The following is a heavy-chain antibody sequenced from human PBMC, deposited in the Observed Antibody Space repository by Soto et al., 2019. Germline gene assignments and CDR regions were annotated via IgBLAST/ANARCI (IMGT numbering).Heavy chain of an antibody. D-gene: IGHD3-10*01. CDR1: GGSFSGYY. CDR3: ARSCYYYGSGSYYNRGRFDP. J-gene: IGHJ5*02. Sequence: QVQLQQWGAGLLKPSETLSLTCAVYGGSFSGYYWSWIRQPPGKGLEWIGEINHSGSTNYNPSLKSRVTISVDTSKNQFSLKLSSVTAADTAVYYCARSCYYYGSGSYYNRGRFDPWCQGTLVTVSS. V-gene: IGHV4-34*01. CDR2: INHSGST.